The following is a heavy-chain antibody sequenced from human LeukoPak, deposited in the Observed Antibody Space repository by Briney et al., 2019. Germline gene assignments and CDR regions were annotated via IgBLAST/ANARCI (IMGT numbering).Heavy chain of an antibody. Sequence: GGSLRLSCAASGIPLSVYGMPWVRQAPGKGLEWVSTISAGGSRTYYADSVKGRFTISRDNSKNTLYLQMNSLRAEDTAVYYCANGYGASFPRATYWGQGTLVTVSS. CDR3: ANGYGASFPRATY. V-gene: IGHV3-23*01. J-gene: IGHJ4*02. D-gene: IGHD4-17*01. CDR1: GIPLSVYG. CDR2: ISAGGSRT.